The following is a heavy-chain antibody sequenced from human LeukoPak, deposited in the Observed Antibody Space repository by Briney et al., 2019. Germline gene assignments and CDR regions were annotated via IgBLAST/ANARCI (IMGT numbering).Heavy chain of an antibody. CDR1: GGSFSGYY. J-gene: IGHJ4*02. V-gene: IGHV4-34*01. CDR3: VFMGY. D-gene: IGHD3-10*01. CDR2: IHHSRGT. Sequence: SETLSLTCAVYGGSFSGYYLGWIRQPPGKGLGWIGEIHHSRGTNYNPSLTSRVTMSLDTSKNQFSLHLNSVTAADTAVYYCVFMGYWGQGTLVTVSS.